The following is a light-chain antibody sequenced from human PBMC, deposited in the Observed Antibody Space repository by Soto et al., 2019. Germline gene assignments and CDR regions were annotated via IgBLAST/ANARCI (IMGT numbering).Light chain of an antibody. V-gene: IGLV2-14*01. J-gene: IGLJ2*01. Sequence: QSALTQPASVSGSPGQSITISCAGTMRDVGAYNLVSWYQQHPGRAPQLILSEVRNRPSGISFRFSGSKSGNTASLTISGLQAEDEADYYCSSFTSKSSLIFGGGTKLTVL. CDR2: EVR. CDR3: SSFTSKSSLI. CDR1: MRDVGAYNL.